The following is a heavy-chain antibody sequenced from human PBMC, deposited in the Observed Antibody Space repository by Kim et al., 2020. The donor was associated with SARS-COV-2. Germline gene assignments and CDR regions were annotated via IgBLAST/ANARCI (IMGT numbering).Heavy chain of an antibody. CDR1: GFTFSSYA. V-gene: IGHV3-23*01. J-gene: IGHJ3*02. CDR2: ISGSGGST. D-gene: IGHD3-22*01. Sequence: GGSLRLSCAASGFTFSSYAMSWVRQAPGKGLECVSAISGSGGSTYYADSVKGRFTISRDNSKNTLYLQMNSLRAEDTAVYYCAKDIDYDSSGYYYAFDIWGQGTMVTVSS. CDR3: AKDIDYDSSGYYYAFDI.